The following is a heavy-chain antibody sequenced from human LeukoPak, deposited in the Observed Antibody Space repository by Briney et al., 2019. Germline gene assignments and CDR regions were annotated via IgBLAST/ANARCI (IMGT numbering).Heavy chain of an antibody. J-gene: IGHJ5*02. V-gene: IGHV4-4*02. CDR1: GVSISTSNR. Sequence: SETLSLTCDVSGVSISTSNRWSWVRQPPGKGLEWIGYIYHSGSTYYNPSLKSRVTISVDRSKNQFSLKLSSVTAADTAVYYCAREGYSSSWYDAWGQGTLVTVSS. CDR3: AREGYSSSWYDA. D-gene: IGHD6-13*01. CDR2: IYHSGST.